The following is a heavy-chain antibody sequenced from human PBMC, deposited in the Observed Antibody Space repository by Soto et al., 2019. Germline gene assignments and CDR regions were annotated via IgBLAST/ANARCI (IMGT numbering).Heavy chain of an antibody. CDR3: ARSPSMTTVSLDY. CDR2: ISSSSSYI. CDR1: FSFSSYS. V-gene: IGHV3-21*01. D-gene: IGHD4-17*01. Sequence: FSFSSYSMNWVRQAPGKGLEWVSSISSSSSYIYYADSVKGRFTISRDNAKNSLYLQMNSLRAEDTAVYYCARSPSMTTVSLDYWGQGTLVTVSS. J-gene: IGHJ4*02.